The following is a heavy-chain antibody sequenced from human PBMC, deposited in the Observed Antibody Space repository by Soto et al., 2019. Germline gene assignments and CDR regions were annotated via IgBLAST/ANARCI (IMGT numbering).Heavy chain of an antibody. V-gene: IGHV3-23*01. CDR3: AKDYGDYPRGYFDY. CDR2: ISGSGGST. J-gene: IGHJ4*02. CDR1: GFTFSSYA. Sequence: GGSLRLSCAASGFTFSSYAMSWVRQAPWKGLEWVSAISGSGGSTYCADSVKGRFTISRDNSKNTLYLQMNSLRAEDTAVYYCAKDYGDYPRGYFDYWGQGTLVTVSS. D-gene: IGHD4-17*01.